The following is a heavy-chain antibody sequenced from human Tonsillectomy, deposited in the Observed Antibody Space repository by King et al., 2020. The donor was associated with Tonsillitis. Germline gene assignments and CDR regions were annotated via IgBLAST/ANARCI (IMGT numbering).Heavy chain of an antibody. V-gene: IGHV3-23*04. CDR1: GFTFSSYA. D-gene: IGHD6-6*01. Sequence: VQLVESGGGLVQPGGSLRLSCAASGFTFSSYAMSWVRQAPGKGLEWVSGISDSGDSTYYAEFVKGRFTIARDNSKNTLFLQMSSLRAEDTAVYYCARTSYSSSFDMDVWGQGTTVTVSS. J-gene: IGHJ6*02. CDR3: ARTSYSSSFDMDV. CDR2: ISDSGDST.